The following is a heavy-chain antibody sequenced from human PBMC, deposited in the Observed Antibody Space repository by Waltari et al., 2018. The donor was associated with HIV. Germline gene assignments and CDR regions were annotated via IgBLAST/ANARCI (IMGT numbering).Heavy chain of an antibody. CDR3: ARSCSSTSCHAMRGEGYNWFDP. Sequence: QVQLQESGTGLVKTSETLSHTCTVAGGSISSFYWSWARQPAGNGRAWIGRIHTSGRTNYNPSLKNRVSLSVDTSKNQFSLKLSYVTAADTAVYYWARSCSSTSCHAMRGEGYNWFDPWGQGTLVTVSS. V-gene: IGHV4-4*07. D-gene: IGHD2-2*01. J-gene: IGHJ5*02. CDR2: IHTSGRT. CDR1: GGSISSFY.